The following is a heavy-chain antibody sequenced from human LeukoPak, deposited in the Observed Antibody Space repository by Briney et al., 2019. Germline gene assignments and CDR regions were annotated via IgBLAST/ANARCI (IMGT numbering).Heavy chain of an antibody. V-gene: IGHV3-49*04. D-gene: IGHD5-18*01. J-gene: IGHJ4*02. CDR2: IRSKAYCGTT. CDR3: TRGGYSYGAPFDY. Sequence: PGRSLRLSCTASGFTFGDYAMSWVRQAPGKGLEWVSFIRSKAYCGTTEYAASVKGRFTISRDDSKSIAYLQMNTLKTEDTAVYYCTRGGYSYGAPFDYWGQGTLVTVSS. CDR1: GFTFGDYA.